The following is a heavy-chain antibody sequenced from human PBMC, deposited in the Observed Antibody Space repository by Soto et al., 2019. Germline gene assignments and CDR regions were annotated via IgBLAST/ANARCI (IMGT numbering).Heavy chain of an antibody. J-gene: IGHJ6*02. D-gene: IGHD3-10*01. CDR2: INPSGGST. V-gene: IGHV1-46*01. Sequence: GASVKVSCKASVYTFTSYYMHWVRQAPGQGLEWMGIINPSGGSTSYAQKFQGRVTMTRDTSTSTVYMELSSLRSEDTAVYYCARDRPPYGSGSYGPYYYYYGMDVWGQGTTVTVSS. CDR1: VYTFTSYY. CDR3: ARDRPPYGSGSYGPYYYYYGMDV.